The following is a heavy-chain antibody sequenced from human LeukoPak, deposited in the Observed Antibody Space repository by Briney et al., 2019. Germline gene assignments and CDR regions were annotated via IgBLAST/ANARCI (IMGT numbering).Heavy chain of an antibody. D-gene: IGHD6-19*01. CDR3: ARAPSGWSDYWYFDL. CDR2: VYIDGTT. V-gene: IGHV3-53*01. CDR1: GFTVSSNY. J-gene: IGHJ2*01. Sequence: GGSLRLSCAASGFTVSSNYMSWVRQAPGKGLEWVSVVYIDGTTYYADSVKGRFIISRDNSKNTLFLQMNSLRAEDTAVYYCARAPSGWSDYWYFDLWGRGTLVTVSS.